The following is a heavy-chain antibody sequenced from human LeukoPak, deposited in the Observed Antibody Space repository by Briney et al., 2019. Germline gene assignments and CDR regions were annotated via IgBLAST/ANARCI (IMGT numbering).Heavy chain of an antibody. CDR3: ARDSGSYCFDY. CDR1: GYTFTDYY. D-gene: IGHD1-26*01. J-gene: IGHJ4*02. V-gene: IGHV1-2*02. Sequence: ASVKVSCKTSGYTFTDYYIHWVRQAPGQGLEWMGWINPNSGGTNYAQKFQGRVTMTRDTSISTAYMELSRLRSDDTAVYYCARDSGSYCFDYWGQGTLVTVSS. CDR2: INPNSGGT.